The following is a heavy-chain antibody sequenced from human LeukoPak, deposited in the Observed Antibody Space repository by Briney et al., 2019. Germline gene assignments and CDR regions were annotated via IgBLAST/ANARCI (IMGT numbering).Heavy chain of an antibody. CDR2: IYPGDSDT. CDR3: ARPYGAYSSGWVDY. CDR1: GFSFSTYW. Sequence: GESLKISCKGSGFSFSTYWIGWVRQMPGKGLEWMGIIYPGDSDTTYSPSFQGQVTISADKSISTAYLQWSSLKASDTGMYCCARPYGAYSSGWVDYWGQGTLVTVSS. V-gene: IGHV5-51*01. J-gene: IGHJ4*02. D-gene: IGHD6-19*01.